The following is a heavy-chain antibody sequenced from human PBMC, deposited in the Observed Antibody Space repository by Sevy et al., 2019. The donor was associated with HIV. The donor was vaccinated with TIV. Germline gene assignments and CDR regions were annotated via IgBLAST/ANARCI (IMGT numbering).Heavy chain of an antibody. CDR3: ARDQGRKSSGWPDKFYYEY. V-gene: IGHV4-61*02. D-gene: IGHD6-19*01. J-gene: IGHJ4*02. Sequence: KQSQTLSLTCTVSGDSISNGGYYWSWIRQPAGKGLELIGRIYATGTTNYNPSLKSRLTITVDTSRNQFSLKLKSVTAADTAVYYCARDQGRKSSGWPDKFYYEYWGRGTLVTVSS. CDR2: IYATGTT. CDR1: GDSISNGGYY.